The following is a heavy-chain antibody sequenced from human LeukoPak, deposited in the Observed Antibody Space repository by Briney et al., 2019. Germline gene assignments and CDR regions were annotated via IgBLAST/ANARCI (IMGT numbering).Heavy chain of an antibody. CDR2: TNPNTGGT. D-gene: IGHD3-16*02. CDR3: ARAPDYDYVWGTYRLGY. V-gene: IGHV1-2*02. J-gene: IGHJ4*02. CDR1: GYTFTGYS. Sequence: GASVKVSCKASGYTFTGYSIHWVRQAPGQGLEWMGWTNPNTGGTNYAQKFQGRVTMTRDTSISTVYMELSSLRFDDTAVFYCARAPDYDYVWGTYRLGYWGQGTLVTVSS.